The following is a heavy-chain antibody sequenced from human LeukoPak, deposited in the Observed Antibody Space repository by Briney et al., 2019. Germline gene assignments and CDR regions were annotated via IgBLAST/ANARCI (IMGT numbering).Heavy chain of an antibody. D-gene: IGHD5-24*01. J-gene: IGHJ6*03. Sequence: PGGSLRLSCAASGFTFSSYSMNWVRQAPGKGLEWVSSISSSSSYIYYADSVKGRFTISRDNAKNSLYLQMNSLSAEDTAVYYCARDPTVEMATTPMKSYYMDVWGKGTPVTVSS. CDR3: ARDPTVEMATTPMKSYYMDV. V-gene: IGHV3-21*01. CDR2: ISSSSSYI. CDR1: GFTFSSYS.